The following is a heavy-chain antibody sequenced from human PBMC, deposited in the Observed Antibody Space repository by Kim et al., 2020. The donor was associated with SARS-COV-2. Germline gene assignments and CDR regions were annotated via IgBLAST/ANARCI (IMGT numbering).Heavy chain of an antibody. V-gene: IGHV3-11*01. Sequence: GGSLRLSCAASGFTFSDYYMSWIRQAPGKGLEWVSYISAGGSTKYYADSVKGRFTISRDNARNSLYLQMSSLRAEDTAVYYCARDGVVVADTPGDAWGQGTLVTVPS. CDR3: ARDGVVVADTPGDA. CDR1: GFTFSDYY. D-gene: IGHD2-15*01. CDR2: ISAGGSTK. J-gene: IGHJ5*02.